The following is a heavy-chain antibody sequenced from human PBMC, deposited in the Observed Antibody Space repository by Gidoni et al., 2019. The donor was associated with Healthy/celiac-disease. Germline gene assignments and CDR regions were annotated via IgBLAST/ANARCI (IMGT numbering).Heavy chain of an antibody. Sequence: EVQLVESGGGLVQPGRSLRLSCTASGFTFGDYAMSWFRQAPGKGLEWVGFIRSKAYGGTTEYAASVKGRFTSSRDDSKSIAYLQMNSLKTEDTAVYYCTRAVAARPEGYWGQGTLVTVSS. V-gene: IGHV3-49*03. CDR3: TRAVAARPEGY. D-gene: IGHD6-6*01. J-gene: IGHJ4*02. CDR1: GFTFGDYA. CDR2: IRSKAYGGTT.